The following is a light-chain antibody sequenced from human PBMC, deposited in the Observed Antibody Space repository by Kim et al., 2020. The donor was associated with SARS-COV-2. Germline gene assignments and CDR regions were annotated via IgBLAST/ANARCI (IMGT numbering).Light chain of an antibody. CDR1: QGISSH. J-gene: IGKJ4*01. Sequence: SSVGDRVTISCRASQGISSHLAWYQQKPGNAPRLLIYAASTLQTGVPSRFSGSGSGTDFTLTISSLQPEDSATYHCQQRHDYPLTFGGGTRVDIK. V-gene: IGKV1-9*01. CDR3: QQRHDYPLT. CDR2: AAS.